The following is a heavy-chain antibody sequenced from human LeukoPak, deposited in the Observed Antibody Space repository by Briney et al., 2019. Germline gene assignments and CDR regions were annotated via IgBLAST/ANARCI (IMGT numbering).Heavy chain of an antibody. CDR3: ARSAWGRYRSNWFDP. CDR2: INHSGST. J-gene: IGHJ5*02. V-gene: IGHV4-34*01. CDR1: GFTFSSYG. Sequence: GTLRLSCAASGFTFSSYGMSWIRQPPGKGLEWIGEINHSGSTNYNPSLKSRVTISVDTSKNQFSLKLSSVTAADTAVYYCARSAWGRYRSNWFDPWGQGTLVTVSS. D-gene: IGHD1-26*01.